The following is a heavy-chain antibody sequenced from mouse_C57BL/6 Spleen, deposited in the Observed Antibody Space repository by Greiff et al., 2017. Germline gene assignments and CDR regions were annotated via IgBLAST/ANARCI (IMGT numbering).Heavy chain of an antibody. CDR3: ARRGAQALDY. CDR1: GYTFTDYY. D-gene: IGHD3-2*02. J-gene: IGHJ2*01. CDR2: IYPGSGNT. Sequence: VQLQQSGAELVRPGASVKLSCKASGYTFTDYYINWVKQRPGQGLEWIARIYPGSGNTYYNEKFKGKATLTAEKSSSTAYMQLSSLTSEDSAVYFCARRGAQALDYWGQGTTLTVSS. V-gene: IGHV1-76*01.